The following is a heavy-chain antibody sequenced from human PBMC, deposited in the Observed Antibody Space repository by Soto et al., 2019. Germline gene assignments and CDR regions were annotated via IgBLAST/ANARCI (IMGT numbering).Heavy chain of an antibody. CDR3: ARDRGDYYLDY. Sequence: EVQLVASGGGLVQPGGSLRLSCAGSGFTFGFYSMNWVRQAPGKGLEWISYLSSGSRTIYYADSVKGRFTISRDNAKEVLYLQMRSLRAEDTSVYYCARDRGDYYLDYWGQGTLVTVSS. D-gene: IGHD3-10*01. CDR2: LSSGSRTI. J-gene: IGHJ4*02. CDR1: GFTFGFYS. V-gene: IGHV3-48*01.